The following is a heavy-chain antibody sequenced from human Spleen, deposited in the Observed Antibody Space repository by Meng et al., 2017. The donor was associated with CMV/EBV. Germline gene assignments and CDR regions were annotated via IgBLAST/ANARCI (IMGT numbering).Heavy chain of an antibody. J-gene: IGHJ3*02. D-gene: IGHD2-2*01. CDR1: GYTFTDYG. CDR3: ARALGSTSSYEDLGAFDI. CDR2: ISTYNGNT. V-gene: IGHV1-18*01. Sequence: ASVKVSCKASGYTFTDYGISWVRQAPGQGLQWMGWISTYNGNTNYAQNVRGRVTMTTDTSTNTAYMELRSLRSDDTAVYYCARALGSTSSYEDLGAFDIWGQGTRVTVSS.